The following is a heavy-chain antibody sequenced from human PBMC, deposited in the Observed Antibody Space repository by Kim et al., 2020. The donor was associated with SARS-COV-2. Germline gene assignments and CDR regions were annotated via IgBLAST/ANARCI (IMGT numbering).Heavy chain of an antibody. J-gene: IGHJ3*02. CDR3: ARSRFAAAGTGAFDI. V-gene: IGHV3-23*01. CDR2: IRDSDEKT. CDR1: GFTFNNDP. D-gene: IGHD6-13*01. Sequence: GGSLRLSCAVSGFTFNNDPMTWVRQAPEKGLEWVSTIRDSDEKTFYADSVKGRFTISRDTSKNTLYLRMHSLRVEDTAIYYCARSRFAAAGTGAFDIWGQGTMVTVS.